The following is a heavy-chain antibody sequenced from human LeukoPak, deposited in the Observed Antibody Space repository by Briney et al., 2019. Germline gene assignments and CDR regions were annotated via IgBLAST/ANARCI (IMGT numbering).Heavy chain of an antibody. CDR1: GYTFTGYY. J-gene: IGHJ5*02. D-gene: IGHD3-22*01. V-gene: IGHV1-2*02. CDR2: INPNSGGT. CDR3: AREAPFRNYYDSSGYYDH. Sequence: GASVKVSCKASGYTFTGYYMHWVRQAPGQGLEWMGWINPNSGGTNYAQKFQGRVTMTRDTSISTAYMELSRLRSDDTAVYYCAREAPFRNYYDSSGYYDHWGQGTLVTVSS.